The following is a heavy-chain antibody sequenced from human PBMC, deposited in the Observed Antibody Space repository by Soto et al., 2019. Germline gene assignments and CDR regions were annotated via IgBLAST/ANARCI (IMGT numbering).Heavy chain of an antibody. CDR3: ARVPMTRVTRWTWFDP. J-gene: IGHJ5*02. V-gene: IGHV3-33*01. CDR2: IWHAGSDE. D-gene: IGHD4-17*01. CDR1: GFIYNDYG. Sequence: QVQLMESGGGVVQPGGSLRLSCTASGFIYNDYGMNWVRQSPGKGLEWVAVIWHAGSDEHYADSVKGRFTISRDNSKNMLYLQMNSLRAEDTAVYYCARVPMTRVTRWTWFDPWGQGTLVTVSS.